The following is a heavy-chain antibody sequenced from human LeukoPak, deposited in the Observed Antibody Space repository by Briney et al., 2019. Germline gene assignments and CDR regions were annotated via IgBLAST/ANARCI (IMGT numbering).Heavy chain of an antibody. CDR1: GGSMSSYH. V-gene: IGHV4-59*13. CDR3: AREREIAAAGTNYYYYMEV. J-gene: IGHJ6*03. CDR2: IYYIGST. Sequence: SETLYLTCTVSGGSMSSYHWTWIRKPQGKALEGTGYIYYIGSTNYNPSLKSPDTISVDTSKNPFTLKLSSVTAADTDVYYCAREREIAAAGTNYYYYMEVWGKVATVTVSS. D-gene: IGHD6-13*01.